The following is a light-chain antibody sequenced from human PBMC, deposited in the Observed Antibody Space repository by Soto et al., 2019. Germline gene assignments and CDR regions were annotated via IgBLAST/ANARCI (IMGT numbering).Light chain of an antibody. CDR3: QQYNTYPLT. CDR2: VAS. CDR1: QDISNY. J-gene: IGKJ1*01. V-gene: IGKV1-16*01. Sequence: DIQMTQSPSSLSASVGDRVTITCRASQDISNYLAWFQQQPGKAPRSLIYVASTLQSGVPSRFSGSGSGTDFTLTSSSLQPEDFATYFCQQYNTYPLTFGQGTKVDIK.